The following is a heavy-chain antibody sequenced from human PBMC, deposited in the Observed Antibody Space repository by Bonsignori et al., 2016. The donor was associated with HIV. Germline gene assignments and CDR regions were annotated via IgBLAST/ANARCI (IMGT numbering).Heavy chain of an antibody. CDR1: GGSLSGYY. Sequence: QVQIQQWGAGLLKPSETLSLTCAVYGGSLSGYYWSWIRQSPVKGLEWIGEINQSGSTKYHPSLKSRVTISMDTSTNQLSLNLTSVTAADTAIYYCARDGSYATYRSDHRNRHDWLDPWGQGTLGHRLL. CDR2: INQSGST. CDR3: ARDGSYATYRSDHRNRHDWLDP. J-gene: IGHJ5*02. D-gene: IGHD3-16*01. V-gene: IGHV4-34*01.